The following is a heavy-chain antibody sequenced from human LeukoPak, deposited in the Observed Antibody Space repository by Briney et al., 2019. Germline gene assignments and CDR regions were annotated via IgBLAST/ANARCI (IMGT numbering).Heavy chain of an antibody. CDR2: IYYSGST. Sequence: SETLSLTCTVSGGSISSYYWSWIRQPPGKGLEWIGYIYYSGSTKYDPSLKSRVTISVDTSKNQFSLKLSSVTAADTAVYYCARHFFVGAEVAFDIWGQGTMVTVSS. V-gene: IGHV4-59*08. D-gene: IGHD2/OR15-2a*01. CDR1: GGSISSYY. CDR3: ARHFFVGAEVAFDI. J-gene: IGHJ3*02.